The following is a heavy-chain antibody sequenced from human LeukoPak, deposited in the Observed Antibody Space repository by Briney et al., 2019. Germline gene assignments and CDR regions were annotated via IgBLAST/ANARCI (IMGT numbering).Heavy chain of an antibody. J-gene: IGHJ4*02. CDR2: VSYSGST. V-gene: IGHV4-59*08. CDR3: ARLQGRGDNYLDF. D-gene: IGHD7-27*01. Sequence: SETLSLTCTVSGGSISTYYWSWLRQPPGKGQEWIGYVSYSGSTNYNPSLKTLKSRVTMSVDTSKNQFSLKVSSVTAADTAVYYCARLQGRGDNYLDFWGQGALVTVSS. CDR1: GGSISTYY.